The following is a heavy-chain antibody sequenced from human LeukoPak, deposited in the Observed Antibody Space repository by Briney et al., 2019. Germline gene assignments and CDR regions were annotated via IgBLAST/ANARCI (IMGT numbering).Heavy chain of an antibody. CDR2: ISYDGSNK. Sequence: PGRSLRLSCAASGFTFSSYAMHWVRQAPGKGLEWVAVISYDGSNKYYADSVKGRFTISRDNSKNTLYLQMNSLRAEDTAVYYCAREIVVVTGYFDYWGQGTLVTVSS. J-gene: IGHJ4*02. CDR1: GFTFSSYA. D-gene: IGHD3-22*01. V-gene: IGHV3-30-3*01. CDR3: AREIVVVTGYFDY.